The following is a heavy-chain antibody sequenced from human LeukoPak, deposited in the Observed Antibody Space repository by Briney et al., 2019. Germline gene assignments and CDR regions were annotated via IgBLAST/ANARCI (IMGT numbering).Heavy chain of an antibody. J-gene: IGHJ4*02. D-gene: IGHD3-3*01. V-gene: IGHV5-51*01. Sequence: ASVKISCKGSGYSFTSYWIGWVRQMPGKGLEWMGIIYPDDSDTRYSPSFQGQVTISADKSISTAYLQWSSLKASDTAMYYCAIFKHHLRPDYWGQGTLVTVSS. CDR1: GYSFTSYW. CDR2: IYPDDSDT. CDR3: AIFKHHLRPDY.